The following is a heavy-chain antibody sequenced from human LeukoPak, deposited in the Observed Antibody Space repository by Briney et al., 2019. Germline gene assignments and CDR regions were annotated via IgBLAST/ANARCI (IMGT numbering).Heavy chain of an antibody. J-gene: IGHJ4*02. Sequence: SETLSLTCAVSGASISSSNWWSWARRPPGKGLEWSGEIYHAGTTNYKPSLESRVTISVDNSRNQFSLKLTSVTAADTAVYYCMRTYCSNTRCHYFDSWGQGTLVTVSS. V-gene: IGHV4-4*02. CDR1: GASISSSNW. D-gene: IGHD2-2*01. CDR2: IYHAGTT. CDR3: MRTYCSNTRCHYFDS.